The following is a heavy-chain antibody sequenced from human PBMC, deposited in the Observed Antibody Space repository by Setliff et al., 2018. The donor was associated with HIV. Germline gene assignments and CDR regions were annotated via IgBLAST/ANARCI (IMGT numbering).Heavy chain of an antibody. CDR2: IYFSGST. CDR3: AAWGPRYSYAPYFFDS. CDR1: GDSVTSDSYY. Sequence: SETLSLTCTVSGDSVTSDSYYWNWIRQPAGKTLEWIGRIYFSGSTNYNPSLKSRVTISIDTSKNQLSLKLSSVTAADTAVYYCAAWGPRYSYAPYFFDSWYQGTLVTVSS. V-gene: IGHV4-61*02. D-gene: IGHD5-18*01. J-gene: IGHJ4*02.